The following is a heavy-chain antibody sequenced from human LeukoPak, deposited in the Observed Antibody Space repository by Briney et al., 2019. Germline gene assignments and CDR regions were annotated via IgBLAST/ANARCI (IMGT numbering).Heavy chain of an antibody. J-gene: IGHJ4*02. Sequence: GGSLRLSCAASGFTFSSYTMYWVRQAPGKGLEWVSSISTSSDYIYYADSVKGRFTIPRDNAKNSLYLQMNSLRAEDTAVYYCARVPGTWGQGTLVTVSS. CDR1: GFTFSSYT. D-gene: IGHD3-10*01. V-gene: IGHV3-21*01. CDR2: ISTSSDYI. CDR3: ARVPGT.